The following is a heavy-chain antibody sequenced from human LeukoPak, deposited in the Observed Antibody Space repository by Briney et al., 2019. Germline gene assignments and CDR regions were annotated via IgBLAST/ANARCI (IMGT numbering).Heavy chain of an antibody. J-gene: IGHJ4*02. V-gene: IGHV1-2*02. D-gene: IGHD6-19*01. CDR2: INPNSGGT. CDR3: AREREPYSSGWYGVDY. Sequence: GASVKVSCKASGYTFTGYYMHWVRQAPGQGLEWMGWINPNSGGTNYAQKFQGRVTMTTDTSTSTAYMELRSLRSDDTAVYYCAREREPYSSGWYGVDYWGQGTLVTVSS. CDR1: GYTFTGYY.